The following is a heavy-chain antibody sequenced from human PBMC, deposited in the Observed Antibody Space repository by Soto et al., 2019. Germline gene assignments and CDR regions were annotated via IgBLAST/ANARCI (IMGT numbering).Heavy chain of an antibody. Sequence: GASVKVSCKASGYTFTSYGISWVRQAPGQGLEWMGGFDPEDGETIYAQKFQGRVTMTEDTSTDTAYMELSSLRSEDTAVYYCATVAGYCISTSCPKWFDPWGQGTLVTVSS. D-gene: IGHD2-2*01. V-gene: IGHV1-24*01. J-gene: IGHJ5*02. CDR1: GYTFTSYG. CDR3: ATVAGYCISTSCPKWFDP. CDR2: FDPEDGET.